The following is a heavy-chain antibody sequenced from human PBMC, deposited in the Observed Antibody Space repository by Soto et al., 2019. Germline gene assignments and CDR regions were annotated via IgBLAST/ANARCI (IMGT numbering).Heavy chain of an antibody. CDR3: AKALGELSPESYDY. V-gene: IGHV3-30*18. D-gene: IGHD3-16*02. Sequence: QVQLVESGGGVVQPGRSLRLSCAASGFTFSSYGMHWVRQAPGKGLEWVAIVSYDGSNKYYADSVKGRFTISRDNSRNTLYLQVNSLRAEDTAVYYCAKALGELSPESYDYWGQGTLVTVSS. CDR1: GFTFSSYG. CDR2: VSYDGSNK. J-gene: IGHJ4*02.